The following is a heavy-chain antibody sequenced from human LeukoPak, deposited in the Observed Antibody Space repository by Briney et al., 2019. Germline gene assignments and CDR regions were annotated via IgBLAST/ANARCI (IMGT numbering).Heavy chain of an antibody. CDR3: ARDYDILTGASKLDY. J-gene: IGHJ4*02. Sequence: ASVKVSCKASGYTFTSYGISWVRQAPGQGLEWMGWISAYNGNTNYAQKLQGRVTMTTDTSTSTAYMGLRSLRSDDTAVYYCARDYDILTGASKLDYWGQGTLVTVSS. CDR2: ISAYNGNT. V-gene: IGHV1-18*04. CDR1: GYTFTSYG. D-gene: IGHD3-9*01.